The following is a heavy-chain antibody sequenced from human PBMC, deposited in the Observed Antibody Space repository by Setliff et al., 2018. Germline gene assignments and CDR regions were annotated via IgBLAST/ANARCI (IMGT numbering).Heavy chain of an antibody. J-gene: IGHJ3*02. CDR2: IKQDGRTK. D-gene: IGHD3-22*01. Sequence: SAGTLTLSCAVSGFCISRHWLSWVRQAAGKGLEWVADIKQDGRTKYNLDSVKGGITIAGDNAKRSLYLQMTGLRADDTGVYYCVRDEADNYDAFDNWGQGTLVTVSS. V-gene: IGHV3-7*01. CDR3: VRDEADNYDAFDN. CDR1: GFCISRHW.